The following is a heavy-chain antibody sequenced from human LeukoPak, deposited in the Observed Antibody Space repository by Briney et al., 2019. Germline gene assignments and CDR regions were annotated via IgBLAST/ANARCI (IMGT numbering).Heavy chain of an antibody. J-gene: IGHJ6*03. D-gene: IGHD3/OR15-3a*01. Sequence: PSETLPLTCTVSGGSISNTNYYWGWIRQSPGKGLEWIGSIYYTGSTYYNPSLKSRVSISLDMSKTHFFLKLTSVTAADTAVYYCASVRFVDWIHVGYMDVWGKGTTVTVSS. CDR3: ASVRFVDWIHVGYMDV. CDR1: GGSISNTNYY. V-gene: IGHV4-39*07. CDR2: IYYTGST.